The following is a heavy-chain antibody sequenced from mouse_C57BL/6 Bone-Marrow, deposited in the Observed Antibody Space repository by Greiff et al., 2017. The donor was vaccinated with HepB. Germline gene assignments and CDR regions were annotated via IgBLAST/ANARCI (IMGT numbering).Heavy chain of an antibody. CDR3: TTGESNYRAWFAY. J-gene: IGHJ3*01. Sequence: VQLQQSGAELVRPGASVKLSCTASGFNIKDDYMHWVKQRPEQGLEWIGWIDPENGDTEYASKFQGKATITADTSYNTAYLQRNSLTSEDTAVYYCTTGESNYRAWFAYWGQGTLVTVSA. CDR1: GFNIKDDY. CDR2: IDPENGDT. V-gene: IGHV14-4*01. D-gene: IGHD2-5*01.